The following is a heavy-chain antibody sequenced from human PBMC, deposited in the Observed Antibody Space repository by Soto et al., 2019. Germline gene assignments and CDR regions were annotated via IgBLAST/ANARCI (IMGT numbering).Heavy chain of an antibody. V-gene: IGHV4-34*01. CDR2: INHSGST. J-gene: IGHJ4*02. Sequence: SETLSLTCAVYGESFSGYSWNWIRQPPGKGLEWIGKINHSGSTTYNPSLGKSRVTISVGTSKNQFSLKLSSVTAADTAVYYCARGKTYCTGGSCYEHFDFWGQGTLVPVSS. CDR1: GESFSGYS. D-gene: IGHD2-15*01. CDR3: ARGKTYCTGGSCYEHFDF.